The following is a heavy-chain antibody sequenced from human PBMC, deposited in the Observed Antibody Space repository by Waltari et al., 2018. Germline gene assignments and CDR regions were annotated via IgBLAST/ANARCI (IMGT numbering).Heavy chain of an antibody. J-gene: IGHJ1*01. V-gene: IGHV3-23*01. CDR3: VQDGANDNILHNS. CDR1: GFTFSSFA. D-gene: IGHD1-20*01. CDR2: ITCGGDT. Sequence: EVQLLESWGGLVQPGESLRISCVASGFTFSSFALSWVRQAPGTELEWVSRITCGGDTPYADSEQGRFSISRDDCEKTLFLQMYSLRAEDRAVYYCVQDGANDNILHNSWGQGTLVSVSS.